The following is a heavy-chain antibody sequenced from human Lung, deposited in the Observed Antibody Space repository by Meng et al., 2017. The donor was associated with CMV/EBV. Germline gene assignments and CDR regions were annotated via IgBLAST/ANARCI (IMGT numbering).Heavy chain of an antibody. Sequence: QLQLVESGGGVVQPGRSLRLSCAASGFTFSSYAMHWVRQAPGKGLEWVAVISYDGSNKYYADSVKGRFTISRDNSKNTLYLQMNSLRAEDTAVYYCARDDSSSWGQGTLVTVSS. CDR3: ARDDSSS. CDR1: GFTFSSYA. V-gene: IGHV3-30-3*01. J-gene: IGHJ5*02. CDR2: ISYDGSNK. D-gene: IGHD3-22*01.